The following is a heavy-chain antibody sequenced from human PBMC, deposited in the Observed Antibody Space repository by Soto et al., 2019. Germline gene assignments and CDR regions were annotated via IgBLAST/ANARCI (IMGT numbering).Heavy chain of an antibody. D-gene: IGHD1-7*01. V-gene: IGHV3-30-3*01. CDR3: ARDGVSATEYPWNYGTYLDY. Sequence: QVQLVESGGGVVQPGRSLRLSCAASGFTYSTYTMHWVRQAPGKGLEWVAVISYDGNNKFYADSVKGRFTISRDSTKQPLYPQRNCLSPDDKAMYNCARDGVSATEYPWNYGTYLDYWGQGALVTVSS. CDR2: ISYDGNNK. J-gene: IGHJ4*02. CDR1: GFTYSTYT.